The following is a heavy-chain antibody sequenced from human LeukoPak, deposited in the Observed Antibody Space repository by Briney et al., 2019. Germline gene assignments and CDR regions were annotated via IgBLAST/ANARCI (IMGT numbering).Heavy chain of an antibody. CDR2: IKQDGSEK. J-gene: IGHJ4*02. V-gene: IGHV3-7*01. CDR3: AKDAEKD. Sequence: GGSLRLSCAGSGFSFSSYWMSWVRQAPGKGLEWVANIKQDGSEKHYGDSAKGRFTISRGNAKNSLYLQMNSLRTEDTAVYYCAKDAEKDWGQGTLVTVSS. CDR1: GFSFSSYW.